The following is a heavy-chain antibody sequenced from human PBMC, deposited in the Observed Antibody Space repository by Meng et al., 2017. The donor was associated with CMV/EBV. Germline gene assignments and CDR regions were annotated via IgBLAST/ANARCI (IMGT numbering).Heavy chain of an antibody. Sequence: SETLSLTCTVAGGSISGYYWSWIRQPPGKGLEWVGYIFYNGSTEYNPFLSSRVSISLDTSKNQFSLKLSSVTAADTAVYYCARDQGYCSSTSCLEGAFDIWGQGTMVTVSS. V-gene: IGHV4-59*01. J-gene: IGHJ3*02. CDR2: IFYNGST. D-gene: IGHD2-2*01. CDR3: ARDQGYCSSTSCLEGAFDI. CDR1: GGSISGYY.